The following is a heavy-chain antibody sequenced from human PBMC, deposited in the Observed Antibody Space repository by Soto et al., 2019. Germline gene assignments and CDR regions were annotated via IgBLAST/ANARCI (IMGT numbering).Heavy chain of an antibody. CDR2: IYHSGST. V-gene: IGHV4-30-2*01. Sequence: PSETLSLTCAVSGGSISSGGYSWSWIGQPPGKGLEWIGYIYHSGSTYYNPSLKSRVTISVDRSKNQFSLKLSSVTAADTAVYYCARVKDYYDSSGYHNWFDPWGQGTLVTVSS. J-gene: IGHJ5*02. CDR3: ARVKDYYDSSGYHNWFDP. CDR1: GGSISSGGYS. D-gene: IGHD3-22*01.